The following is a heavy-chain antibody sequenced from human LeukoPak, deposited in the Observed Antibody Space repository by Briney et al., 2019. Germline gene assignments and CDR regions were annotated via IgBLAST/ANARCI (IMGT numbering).Heavy chain of an antibody. CDR1: GASISSYY. CDR2: ISNSVST. D-gene: IGHD5-24*01. CDR3: VATERWLQWDY. Sequence: SETLSLTCTVSGASISSYYWSWIRQPPGKGLEWIAFISNSVSTNYNPSLKSRVTISLDTSRKQLSLRLSSVIAADTAVYYCVATERWLQWDYWGQGTLVTVSS. V-gene: IGHV4-4*08. J-gene: IGHJ4*02.